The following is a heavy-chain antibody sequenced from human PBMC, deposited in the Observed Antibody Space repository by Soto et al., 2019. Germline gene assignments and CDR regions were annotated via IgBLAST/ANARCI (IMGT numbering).Heavy chain of an antibody. Sequence: PGGSLRLSCAASGFTFSSCGMHWVRQAPGKGLEWVAVIWYDGSNKYYADSVKGRFTISRDNSKNTLYLQMNSLRAEDTAVYYCARDKIAAAGTRWFDPWGQGTLVTVSS. CDR2: IWYDGSNK. CDR1: GFTFSSCG. D-gene: IGHD6-13*01. V-gene: IGHV3-33*01. J-gene: IGHJ5*02. CDR3: ARDKIAAAGTRWFDP.